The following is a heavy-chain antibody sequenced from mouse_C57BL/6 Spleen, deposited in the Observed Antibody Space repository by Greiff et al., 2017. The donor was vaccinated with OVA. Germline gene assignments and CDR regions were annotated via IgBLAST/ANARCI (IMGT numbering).Heavy chain of an antibody. V-gene: IGHV1-52*01. Sequence: VQLQQPGAELVRPGSSVKLSCKASGYTFTSYWMHWVKQRPIQGLEWIGNIDPSDSETHYNQKFKDKSTLTVDKSSSTAYMQLSSLTSEDSAVYYCARRVVRGYFDVWGTGPTVTVSS. CDR2: IDPSDSET. CDR1: GYTFTSYW. CDR3: ARRVVRGYFDV. D-gene: IGHD1-1*02. J-gene: IGHJ1*03.